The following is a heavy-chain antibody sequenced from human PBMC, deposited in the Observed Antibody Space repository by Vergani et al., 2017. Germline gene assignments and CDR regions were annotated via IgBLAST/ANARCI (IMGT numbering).Heavy chain of an antibody. V-gene: IGHV4-30-4*08. CDR3: ASSSEVDTAMYIGAIDI. J-gene: IGHJ3*02. D-gene: IGHD5-18*01. CDR2: IYYSGST. CDR1: GGSISSGDYY. Sequence: QVQLQESGPGLVKPSQTLSLTCTVSGGSISSGDYYWSWIRQPPGKGLEWIGYIYYSGSTYYNPSLKSRVTISVDTSKNQFSLKLSSVTAADTAVYYCASSSEVDTAMYIGAIDIWGQGTMVTVSS.